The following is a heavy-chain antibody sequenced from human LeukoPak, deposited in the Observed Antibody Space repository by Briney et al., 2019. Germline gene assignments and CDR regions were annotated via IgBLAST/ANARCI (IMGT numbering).Heavy chain of an antibody. V-gene: IGHV4-59*01. CDR3: ALSRGGYNLSS. CDR1: GASISTYY. Sequence: KPWETLTLTCTISGASISTYYWNWIRQPPGKGLEWIGFVYYSGNTNYNPSLKSRVTISLDTSKNHFSLRLNSVTAADTAVYYCALSRGGYNLSSWSQGTLVTVSS. D-gene: IGHD5-24*01. J-gene: IGHJ5*02. CDR2: VYYSGNT.